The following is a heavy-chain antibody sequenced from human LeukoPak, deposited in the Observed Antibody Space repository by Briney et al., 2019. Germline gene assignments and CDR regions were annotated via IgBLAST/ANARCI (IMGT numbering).Heavy chain of an antibody. CDR2: ISSSSSYI. D-gene: IGHD6-13*01. Sequence: AGGSLRLSCAASEFTFSSYSMNWVRQAPGKGLEWVSSISSSSSYIYYADSVKGRFTISRDNAKNSLYLQMNSLRAEDTAVYYCARDRPGSSSWYGGDNYWGQGTLVTVSS. V-gene: IGHV3-21*01. J-gene: IGHJ4*02. CDR3: ARDRPGSSSWYGGDNY. CDR1: EFTFSSYS.